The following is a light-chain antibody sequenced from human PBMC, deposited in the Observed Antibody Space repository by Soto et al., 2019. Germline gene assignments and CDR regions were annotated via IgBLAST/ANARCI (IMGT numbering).Light chain of an antibody. J-gene: IGKJ1*01. CDR1: QSVSSSY. CDR2: GAS. CDR3: QQYGSSPAT. Sequence: EIVVTQSPGTLSLSPGERAPLSCRASQSVSSSYLAWYQQKPGQAPRVLIYGASSRATGIPDRFSGSGSGTDFTLTISRLEPEDFAVYYCQQYGSSPATFGQGTKVDIK. V-gene: IGKV3-20*01.